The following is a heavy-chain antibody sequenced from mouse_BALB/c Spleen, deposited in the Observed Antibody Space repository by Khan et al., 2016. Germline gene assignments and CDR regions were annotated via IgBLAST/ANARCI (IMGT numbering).Heavy chain of an antibody. CDR3: NASYYGIDVYFDY. J-gene: IGHJ2*01. V-gene: IGHV14-4*02. D-gene: IGHD1-1*01. CDR2: IDPENGDT. CDR1: GFNIKDYY. Sequence: VQLQQSGAELVRSGASVKLSCTASGFNIKDYYMHWVKQRPEQGLEWIGWIDPENGDTEYAPNFQGKATMTADTSSNAAYLQFRSLTSEDSAVYYCNASYYGIDVYFDYWGQGTTLTVSS.